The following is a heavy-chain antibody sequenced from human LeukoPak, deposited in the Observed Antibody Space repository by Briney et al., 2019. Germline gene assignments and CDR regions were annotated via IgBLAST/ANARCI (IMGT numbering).Heavy chain of an antibody. CDR1: GFTFSSYA. D-gene: IGHD2-2*01. CDR3: ARGRYCSSTSCYRREFDY. J-gene: IGHJ4*02. V-gene: IGHV3-23*01. CDR2: ISGSGGST. Sequence: AGGSLRLSCAASGFTFSSYAMSWVRQAPGKGLEWVSAISGSGGSTYYADSVKGRFTISRDNSKNTLYLQMNSLRAEDTAVYYCARGRYCSSTSCYRREFDYWGQGTLVTVSS.